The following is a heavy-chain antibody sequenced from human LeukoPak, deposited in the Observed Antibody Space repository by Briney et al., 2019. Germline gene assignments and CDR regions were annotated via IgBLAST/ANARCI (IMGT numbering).Heavy chain of an antibody. D-gene: IGHD6-13*01. CDR1: GGSFSTYY. Sequence: ETLSLTCAVYGGSFSTYYWSWVRQPPGKGLEWIAYISDTSSPIYYADSVKGRFTISRDNAKNSVFLQMNSLRDEDTAVYYCTKLTVGGAAAVLTSWGQGTLVTVSS. CDR3: TKLTVGGAAAVLTS. V-gene: IGHV3-48*02. J-gene: IGHJ5*02. CDR2: ISDTSSPI.